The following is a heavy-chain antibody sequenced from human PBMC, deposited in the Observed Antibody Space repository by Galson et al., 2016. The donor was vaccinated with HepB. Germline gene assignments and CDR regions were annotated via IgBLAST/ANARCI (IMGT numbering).Heavy chain of an antibody. D-gene: IGHD3-16*02. J-gene: IGHJ6*02. CDR1: GYTFSTYD. CDR2: ISAASGDT. V-gene: IGHV1-3*01. Sequence: SVKVSCKASGYTFSTYDMHWVRQSPGQRLEWMGYISAASGDTKYSQSFQGRVTLTRDTSATTHYMELTSLTSGDTAVYYCARDLIGNMDVWGQGTTVAVSS. CDR3: ARDLIGNMDV.